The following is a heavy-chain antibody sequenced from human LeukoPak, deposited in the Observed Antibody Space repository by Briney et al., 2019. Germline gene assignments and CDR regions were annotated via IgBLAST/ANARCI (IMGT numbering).Heavy chain of an antibody. D-gene: IGHD5-24*01. V-gene: IGHV4-34*01. Sequence: SETLSLTCAVYGGSFSDYYWSWIRRPPGKGLEYIGEINHSGITNYNPSLMSRVTISVDTSKNQFSLKLSSVTAADTAVYYCASQKRRDGYNWGQGTMVTVSS. J-gene: IGHJ3*01. CDR2: INHSGIT. CDR3: ASQKRRDGYN. CDR1: GGSFSDYY.